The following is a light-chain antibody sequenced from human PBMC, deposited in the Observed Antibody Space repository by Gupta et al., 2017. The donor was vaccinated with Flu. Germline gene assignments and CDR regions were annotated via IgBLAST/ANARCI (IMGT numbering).Light chain of an antibody. V-gene: IGKV3-11*01. CDR1: QSVSSY. CDR2: DAS. Sequence: EIVLTQSPATLSLSPGERATLSCRASQSVSSYSAWYQQKPGQAPRLLIYDASNRAPGIPARFSGSGSGTDFTLTISSLEPEDFAVYYRQQRSNWPPITFGQGTRLEIK. CDR3: QQRSNWPPIT. J-gene: IGKJ5*01.